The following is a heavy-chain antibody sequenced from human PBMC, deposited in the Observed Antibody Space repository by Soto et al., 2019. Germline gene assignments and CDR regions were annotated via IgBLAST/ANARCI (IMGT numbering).Heavy chain of an antibody. J-gene: IGHJ4*02. V-gene: IGHV3-30-3*01. Sequence: QVQLVASGGGVVQPGRSLRLSCAASGFTFSNYAMHWVRQAPGKGLEWVAVISYDGSNKYYADSVKGRFTISRDNSKNTLYLQMNSLRAEDTAMYYCARESYYFDYWGQGTLVTVSS. CDR1: GFTFSNYA. CDR3: ARESYYFDY. CDR2: ISYDGSNK.